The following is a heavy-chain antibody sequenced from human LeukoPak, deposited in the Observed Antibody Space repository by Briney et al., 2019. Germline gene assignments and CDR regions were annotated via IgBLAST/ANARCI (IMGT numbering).Heavy chain of an antibody. J-gene: IGHJ6*02. CDR2: IYPGDSDT. D-gene: IGHD3-22*01. CDR3: ARHVYYYDSSGYYYGSYYYYGMDV. CDR1: GYSFISHW. Sequence: GESLKISCKGSGYSFISHWIGWVRQMPGKGLEWMGIIYPGDSDTRYSPSFQGQVTISADKSISTAYLQWSSLKASDTAMYYCARHVYYYDSSGYYYGSYYYYGMDVWGQGTTVTVSS. V-gene: IGHV5-51*01.